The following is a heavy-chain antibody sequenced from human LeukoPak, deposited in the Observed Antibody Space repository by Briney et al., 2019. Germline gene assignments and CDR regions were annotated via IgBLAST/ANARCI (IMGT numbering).Heavy chain of an antibody. D-gene: IGHD1-1*01. CDR1: GFTFSDHY. V-gene: IGHV3-11*04. Sequence: GGSLRLSCLSSGFTFSDHYMSWIRQAPGKGLEWVSYIYTDDTTIYYGDSVEGRFTISRDNARNTLYLQMNSLRAEDTAVYYCARDYNFGDFDYWGQGTLVTVSS. J-gene: IGHJ4*02. CDR3: ARDYNFGDFDY. CDR2: IYTDDTTI.